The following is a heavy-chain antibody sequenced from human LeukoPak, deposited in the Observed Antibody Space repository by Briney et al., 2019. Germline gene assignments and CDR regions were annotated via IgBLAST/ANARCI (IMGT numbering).Heavy chain of an antibody. CDR1: GGTFSSYA. Sequence: EASVKVSCEASGGTFSSYAISWVRQAPGQGLEWMGGIIPIFGTANYAQKFQGRVTITTDESTSTAYMELSSLRSEDTAVYYCARDSDYYDSSGYYQRGEYFQHWGQGTLVTVSS. D-gene: IGHD3-22*01. J-gene: IGHJ1*01. CDR2: IIPIFGTA. V-gene: IGHV1-69*05. CDR3: ARDSDYYDSSGYYQRGEYFQH.